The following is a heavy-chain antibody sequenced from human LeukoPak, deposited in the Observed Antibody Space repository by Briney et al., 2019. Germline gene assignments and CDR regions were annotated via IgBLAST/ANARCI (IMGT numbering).Heavy chain of an antibody. D-gene: IGHD5-12*01. V-gene: IGHV1-3*01. Sequence: ASVKVSCKASGYTFTSYAMHWVRQAPGQRLEWMGWINAGNGNTKYSQKFQGRVTITRDTSASTAYMELSSLRSEDTAVYYCARAPPVSGYDFFDYWGQGTLVIVSS. CDR3: ARAPPVSGYDFFDY. J-gene: IGHJ4*02. CDR1: GYTFTSYA. CDR2: INAGNGNT.